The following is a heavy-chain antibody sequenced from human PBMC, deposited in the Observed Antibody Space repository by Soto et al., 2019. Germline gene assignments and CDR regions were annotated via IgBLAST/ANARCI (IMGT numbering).Heavy chain of an antibody. J-gene: IGHJ4*02. Sequence: EVQLVESGGGLVQPGRSLRLSCAASGFTFDDYAMHWVRRVPGKGLEWVSSISWNSNIIGYADSVKGRFTISRDNAKNSLYLQMNSLRPEDTVLYYCAKGGPDGFCSGGRCYFDCWGQGTLVTVSS. V-gene: IGHV3-9*01. CDR2: ISWNSNII. CDR3: AKGGPDGFCSGGRCYFDC. D-gene: IGHD2-15*01. CDR1: GFTFDDYA.